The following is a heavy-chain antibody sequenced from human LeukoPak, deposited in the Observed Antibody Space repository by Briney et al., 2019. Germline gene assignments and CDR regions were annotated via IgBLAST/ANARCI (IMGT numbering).Heavy chain of an antibody. CDR1: GFTFSSYG. CDR3: AKTMGLVPAAQAFDY. CDR2: ISYDGSNK. D-gene: IGHD2-2*01. V-gene: IGHV3-30*18. Sequence: GGSLRLSCAASGFTFSSYGMHWVRQAPGKGLEWVAVISYDGSNKYYADSVKGRFTVSRDNSKNTLYLQMNSLRAEDTAVYYCAKTMGLVPAAQAFDYWGQGTLVTVSS. J-gene: IGHJ4*02.